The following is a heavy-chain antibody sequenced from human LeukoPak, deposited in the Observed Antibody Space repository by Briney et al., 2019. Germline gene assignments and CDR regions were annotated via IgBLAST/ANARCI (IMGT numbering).Heavy chain of an antibody. V-gene: IGHV3-48*01. CDR2: ISSSGSAI. D-gene: IGHD3-22*01. Sequence: PGGSLRLSCAASGFTFSSYSMNWVRQAPGKGLEWVSYISSSGSAIYYADSVKGRFTISRDNAKDSLYLQMNSLRAEDTAVYYCARDYYYAFDIWGQGTMVTVSS. CDR1: GFTFSSYS. CDR3: ARDYYYAFDI. J-gene: IGHJ3*02.